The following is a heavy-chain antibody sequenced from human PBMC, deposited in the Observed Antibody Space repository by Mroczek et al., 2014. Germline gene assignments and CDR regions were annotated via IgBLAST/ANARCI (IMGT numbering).Heavy chain of an antibody. Sequence: QVQLVQSGGGVVQPGRSLRLSCAASGFTFSSYGMHWVRQAPGKGLEWVAVISYDGSNKYYADSVKGRFTISRDNSKNTLYLQMNSLRAEDTAVYYCAKDVQQWLNWGDAFDIWGQGTMVTV. CDR1: GFTFSSYG. J-gene: IGHJ3*02. CDR2: ISYDGSNK. D-gene: IGHD6-19*01. V-gene: IGHV3-30*18. CDR3: AKDVQQWLNWGDAFDI.